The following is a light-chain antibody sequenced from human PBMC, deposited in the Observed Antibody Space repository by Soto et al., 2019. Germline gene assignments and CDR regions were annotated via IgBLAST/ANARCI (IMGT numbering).Light chain of an antibody. J-gene: IGLJ7*01. CDR2: EVT. CDR1: SSDVGAYNY. V-gene: IGLV2-8*01. Sequence: QSVLTQPPSASGSPGQSVTISCTGTSSDVGAYNYVSWYQQHAGKAPKLVIYEVTKRPSGVPDRFSGSKSANTASLTVSGLQAEGEADYYCSSFASSNTWVFGGGTQLTVL. CDR3: SSFASSNTWV.